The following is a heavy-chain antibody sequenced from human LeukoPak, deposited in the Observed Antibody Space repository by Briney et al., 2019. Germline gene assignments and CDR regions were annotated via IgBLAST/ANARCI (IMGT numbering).Heavy chain of an antibody. D-gene: IGHD3-22*01. CDR2: INPSGGST. J-gene: IGHJ4*02. Sequence: ASVKVSFKASGYTFTIYYMHWVRQPPGQGLELMGIINPSGGSTSYAQTFQGRVTMTRDTSTSTVYMELSSLRSEDTAVYDCARDGYYYDRDGHSFDTGGYDYWGEGTLVTVSS. CDR3: ARDGYYYDRDGHSFDTGGYDY. V-gene: IGHV1-46*01. CDR1: GYTFTIYY.